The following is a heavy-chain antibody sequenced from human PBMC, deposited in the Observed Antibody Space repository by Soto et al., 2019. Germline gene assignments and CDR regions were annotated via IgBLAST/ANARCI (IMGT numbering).Heavy chain of an antibody. CDR3: ARGAVVSLVRGVMGGNWFDP. CDR2: IYHTGAT. Sequence: QVQLQESGPGLVRPSQTLSLTCTVSGASIISLYYYWTWIRQPPGKGLEWIGHIYHTGATYYNPSLESLVVMSVDTCNNQFSLTLSSVTAADTAVFYCARGAVVSLVRGVMGGNWFDPWGQGTMVTVSS. CDR1: GASIISLYYY. V-gene: IGHV4-30-4*01. J-gene: IGHJ5*02. D-gene: IGHD3-10*01.